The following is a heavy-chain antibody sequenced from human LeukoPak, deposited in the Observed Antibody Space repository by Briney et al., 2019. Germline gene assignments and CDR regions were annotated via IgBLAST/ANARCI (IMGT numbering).Heavy chain of an antibody. CDR2: ISYDGSNK. CDR1: GFTFSSYA. V-gene: IGHV3-30-3*01. Sequence: GGSLRLSCAASGFTFSSYAMHWVRQAPGKGLEWVAVISYDGSNKYYADSVKGRFTISRDNSKNTLYLQMNSLRAEDTAVYYCARSGLEGDGYNSEIFHWGQGTLVTVSS. CDR3: ARSGLEGDGYNSEIFH. D-gene: IGHD5-24*01. J-gene: IGHJ4*02.